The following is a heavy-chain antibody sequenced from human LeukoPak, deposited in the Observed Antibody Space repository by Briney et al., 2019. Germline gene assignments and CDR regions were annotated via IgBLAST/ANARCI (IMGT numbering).Heavy chain of an antibody. CDR3: ARDNHLTGYAFDY. D-gene: IGHD3-9*01. Sequence: GGSLRPSCAASGFTFSRHWMHWVRQAPGKGLVWVSVISGSGDFTYYADSVKGRFTISRDNSKNTLYLQMNSLRAEDTAVYYCARDNHLTGYAFDYCGQGTLVTVSS. CDR1: GFTFSRHW. J-gene: IGHJ4*02. CDR2: ISGSGDFT. V-gene: IGHV3-NL1*01.